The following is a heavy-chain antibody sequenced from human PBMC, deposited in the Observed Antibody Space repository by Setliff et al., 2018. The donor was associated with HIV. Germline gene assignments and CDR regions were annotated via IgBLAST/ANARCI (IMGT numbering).Heavy chain of an antibody. CDR3: ARGSCSGCYLSDY. CDR1: GGSFNNYH. CDR2: IYDSGAT. D-gene: IGHD6-19*01. J-gene: IGHJ4*02. V-gene: IGHV4-4*07. Sequence: SETLSLTCTVSGGSFNNYHWSWIRQPAGKGLEWIGRIYDSGATNYKPSLKSRVTISVDTSKNQFSLKLSSVTAADTAVYYCARGSCSGCYLSDYWGLGTLVTVSS.